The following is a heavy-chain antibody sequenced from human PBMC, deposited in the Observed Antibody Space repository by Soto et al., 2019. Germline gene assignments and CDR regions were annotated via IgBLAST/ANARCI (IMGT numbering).Heavy chain of an antibody. CDR1: GGSFSGYY. Sequence: PSETLSLTCAVYGGSFSGYYWSWIRQPPGKGLEWIGEINHSGSTNYNPSLKSRVTISVDTSKNQFSLKLSSVTAADTAVYYCARARRAARGGYCTNGVCWDQNYYYYGMDVWGQGTTVTVSS. J-gene: IGHJ6*02. D-gene: IGHD2-8*01. V-gene: IGHV4-34*01. CDR3: ARARRAARGGYCTNGVCWDQNYYYYGMDV. CDR2: INHSGST.